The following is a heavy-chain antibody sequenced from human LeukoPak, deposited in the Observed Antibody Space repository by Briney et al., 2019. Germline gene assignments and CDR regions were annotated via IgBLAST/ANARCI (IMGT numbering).Heavy chain of an antibody. CDR2: IGGSGDST. Sequence: GGSLRLSCAASGFAFSSYAMSWVRQAPGKGLEWVSSIGGSGDSTYYADSVKGRFTVSRDNSKNTLYLQMNSLRADDTALYHCARDSGSYLQPTDFWGHGTLVTVSS. CDR3: ARDSGSYLQPTDF. CDR1: GFAFSSYA. J-gene: IGHJ4*01. V-gene: IGHV3-23*01. D-gene: IGHD1-26*01.